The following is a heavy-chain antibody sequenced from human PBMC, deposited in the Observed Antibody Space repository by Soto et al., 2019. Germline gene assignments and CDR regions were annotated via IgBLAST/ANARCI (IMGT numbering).Heavy chain of an antibody. V-gene: IGHV3-30*03. CDR2: ISYDGSNK. CDR3: APWFGAFDY. J-gene: IGHJ4*02. CDR1: GFTFSSYG. Sequence: QVQLVESGGGVVQPGRSLRLSCAASGFTFSSYGMHWVRQAPGKGLEWVAVISYDGSNKYYADSVKGRFTISRDNSKNQLYLQMNSLRAEETAVYYCAPWFGAFDYWGQGTLVTVSS. D-gene: IGHD3-10*01.